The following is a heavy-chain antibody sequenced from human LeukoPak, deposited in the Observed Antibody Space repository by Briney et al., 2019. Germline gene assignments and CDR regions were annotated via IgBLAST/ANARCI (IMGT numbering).Heavy chain of an antibody. V-gene: IGHV3-21*06. CDR1: GFAFSTYT. CDR3: LRGDRRDF. Sequence: PGGSLRLSCAACGFAFSTYTMNWARQAPGKGLAWVESINSGGTTTHYAFSVKGRFTISRDNAQDVLYLQMNGLSGDDAAEYYRLRGDRRDFWGQGTLVTVSS. D-gene: IGHD3-16*02. CDR2: INSGGTTT. J-gene: IGHJ4*02.